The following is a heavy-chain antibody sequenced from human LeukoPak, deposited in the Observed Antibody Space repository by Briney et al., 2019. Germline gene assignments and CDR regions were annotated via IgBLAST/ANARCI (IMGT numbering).Heavy chain of an antibody. CDR1: GVSISNYY. D-gene: IGHD4/OR15-4a*01. V-gene: IGHV4-4*08. CDR3: AVGTGAAVGDY. Sequence: PSETLSLTCSVSGVSISNYYWSWIRQPPGKGLERIGYIYASTSTNYNPSLRSRVTISVDTSKNQFSLNLISVTAADTAVYYCAVGTGAAVGDYWGQGALVTVSS. J-gene: IGHJ4*02. CDR2: IYASTST.